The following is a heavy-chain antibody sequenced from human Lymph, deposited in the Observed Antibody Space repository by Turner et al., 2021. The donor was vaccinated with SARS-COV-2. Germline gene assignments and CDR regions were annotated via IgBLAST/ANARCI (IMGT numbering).Heavy chain of an antibody. V-gene: IGHV3-66*01. CDR1: GITVSSNY. CDR2: VYAGGST. D-gene: IGHD3-10*01. Sequence: EVQLLESGGGLVQPGGSLRLFCAASGITVSSNYMSWVRQAPGKGLEWVSVVYAGGSTFYADSVKGRFTISRDKSKNTLYLQMNRLRAEDTAVYYCARDFREGAFDIWGQGTMFTISS. J-gene: IGHJ3*02. CDR3: ARDFREGAFDI.